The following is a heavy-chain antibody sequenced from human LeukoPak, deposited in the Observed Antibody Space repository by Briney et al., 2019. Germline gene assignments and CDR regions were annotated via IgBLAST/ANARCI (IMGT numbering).Heavy chain of an antibody. CDR2: LSYDGTDW. V-gene: IGHV3-30*04. CDR3: ARGTPAVAGIDY. Sequence: PGGSLRLSCAASGFTFTTDPMHWVRQTPGKGLEWLGVLSYDGTDWYYADSVRGRFTISRDNSKKTWYLQMNSLTREDTVVYYCARGTPAVAGIDYWGLGTLVTVSS. CDR1: GFTFTTDP. D-gene: IGHD6-19*01. J-gene: IGHJ4*02.